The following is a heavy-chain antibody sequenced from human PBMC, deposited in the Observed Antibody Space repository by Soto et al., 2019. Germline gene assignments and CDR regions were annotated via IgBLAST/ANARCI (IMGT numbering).Heavy chain of an antibody. CDR1: GGSISSGDYY. Sequence: QVQLQESGPGLVKPSQTLSLTCTVSGGSISSGDYYWSWIRQPPGKGLEGIGYIYYSGSTYYNPSLKSRVTISVDTSKNQFSLKLSSVTAADTAVYYCARGNSGGSSPTYGMDVWGQGTTVTVSS. J-gene: IGHJ6*02. CDR3: ARGNSGGSSPTYGMDV. D-gene: IGHD1-26*01. CDR2: IYYSGST. V-gene: IGHV4-30-4*01.